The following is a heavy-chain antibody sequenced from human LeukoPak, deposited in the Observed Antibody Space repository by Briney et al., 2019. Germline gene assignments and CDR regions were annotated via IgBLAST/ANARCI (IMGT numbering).Heavy chain of an antibody. CDR1: GYTFTAYY. J-gene: IGHJ4*02. Sequence: GASVKVSCKASGYTFTAYYIHWVRQAPGQGLEWMGWINPNSGGTNYAQKFQGRVTMTRDTSISTAYMELSRLRSDDTAVHYCARHNYGDYGGLDYWGQGTLVTVSS. CDR2: INPNSGGT. CDR3: ARHNYGDYGGLDY. V-gene: IGHV1-2*02. D-gene: IGHD4-17*01.